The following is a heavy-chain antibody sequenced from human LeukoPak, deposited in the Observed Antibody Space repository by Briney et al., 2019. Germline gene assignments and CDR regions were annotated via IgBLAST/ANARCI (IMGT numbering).Heavy chain of an antibody. J-gene: IGHJ4*02. D-gene: IGHD3-22*01. CDR3: ARGNYERGVSLGH. V-gene: IGHV3-33*01. CDR1: GFTFSDHD. Sequence: GGSLRLSCEVSGFTFSDHDMHWVRQAPGKGLEWVAVICFDGSDKYYADSVRGRFTMSGDSSKYTLYLQMNSLRVEDTAVYYCARGNYERGVSLGHWGQGTLVTVSS. CDR2: ICFDGSDK.